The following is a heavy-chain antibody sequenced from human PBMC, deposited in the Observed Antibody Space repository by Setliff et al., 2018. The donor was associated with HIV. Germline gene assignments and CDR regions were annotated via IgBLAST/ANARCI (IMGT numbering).Heavy chain of an antibody. CDR1: GGSISSGHYF. V-gene: IGHV4-61*02. D-gene: IGHD4-17*01. CDR3: ARNDDYGGKSHDC. Sequence: SETLSLTCSVSGGSISSGHYFWSWIRQPAGKGLEWIGRISTNGGTNYNPSLKSRVTISVDTSKSQFSLKLTSVTAADTAVYYCARNDDYGGKSHDCWGQGTLVTFSS. J-gene: IGHJ4*02. CDR2: ISTNGGT.